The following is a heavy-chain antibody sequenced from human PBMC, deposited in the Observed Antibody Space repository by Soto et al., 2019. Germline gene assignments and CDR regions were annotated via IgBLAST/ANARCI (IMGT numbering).Heavy chain of an antibody. CDR3: ARDYQTRPPAVARFFDL. V-gene: IGHV3-33*01. CDR1: GFTFSSYG. Sequence: QEQLVESGGGVVQPGRSLRLSCAASGFTFSSYGMYWVRQAPGKGLEWVAIIWYDGSNKYYGDSVKGRFTISRDNSKNTLHLQMDSLRAEDTAVYYCARDYQTRPPAVARFFDLWGRGTLVTVSS. D-gene: IGHD5-12*01. CDR2: IWYDGSNK. J-gene: IGHJ2*01.